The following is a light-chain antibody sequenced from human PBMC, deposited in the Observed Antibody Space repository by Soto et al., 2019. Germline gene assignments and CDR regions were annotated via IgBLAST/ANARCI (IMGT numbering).Light chain of an antibody. V-gene: IGKV2-29*03. CDR2: EAS. CDR3: MQGGT. CDR1: QSLLHSTGKTY. Sequence: DIVKTQSPLFLSVTPGEPASISCKSSQSLLHSTGKTYLHWYLQRPGQSPQLLIYEASNRFSGVPDRISGSGSGTDFTLTISRVEAEDAGVYYCMQGGTSGQGTKLEIK. J-gene: IGKJ2*01.